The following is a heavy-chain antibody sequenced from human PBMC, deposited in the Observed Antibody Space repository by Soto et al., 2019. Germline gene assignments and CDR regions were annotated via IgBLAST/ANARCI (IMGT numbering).Heavy chain of an antibody. Sequence: QLQLQESGPGLVKPSETLSLTCTVSGGSISSSSYYWGWIRQPPGKGLEWIGSIYYSGSTYYNPSLKSRVTISVDTSKNQFSLKLSSVTAADTAVYYCAQQHMIVVVITRKGDAFDIWGQGTMVTVSS. D-gene: IGHD3-22*01. CDR1: GGSISSSSYY. V-gene: IGHV4-39*01. J-gene: IGHJ3*02. CDR2: IYYSGST. CDR3: AQQHMIVVVITRKGDAFDI.